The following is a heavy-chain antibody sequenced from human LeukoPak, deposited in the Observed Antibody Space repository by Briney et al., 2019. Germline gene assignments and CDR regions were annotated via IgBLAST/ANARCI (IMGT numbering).Heavy chain of an antibody. CDR3: ARGLGGEQLANEPFDY. D-gene: IGHD6-6*01. CDR2: IYYSGGT. Sequence: SETLSLTCAVSGGSISSSGYSWSWIRQPPGKGLEWVGYIYYSGGTYYNPSLKSRVTISVDTSKNQFSLKLSSVTAADTAVYYCARGLGGEQLANEPFDYWGQGTLVTVSS. J-gene: IGHJ4*02. V-gene: IGHV4-30-4*07. CDR1: GGSISSSGYS.